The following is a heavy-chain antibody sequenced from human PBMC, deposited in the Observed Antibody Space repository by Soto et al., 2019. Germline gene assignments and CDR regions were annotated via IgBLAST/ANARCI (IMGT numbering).Heavy chain of an antibody. CDR3: ARDKITGLFDY. V-gene: IGHV4-34*01. Sequence: QVQLQQWGAGLLKPSETLSLTCAVYGGSFSGYYWTWIRQPPGTGLEWIGEINHGGSTNYNPSLKSRVTISVDTSNSQFSLKLTSVTAANTAVYYWARDKITGLFDYWGQGTLVTVSS. D-gene: IGHD2-8*02. J-gene: IGHJ4*02. CDR1: GGSFSGYY. CDR2: INHGGST.